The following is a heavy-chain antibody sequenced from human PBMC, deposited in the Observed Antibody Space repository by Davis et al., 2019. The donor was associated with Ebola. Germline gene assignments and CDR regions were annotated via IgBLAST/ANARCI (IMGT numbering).Heavy chain of an antibody. J-gene: IGHJ6*04. CDR3: ARSWYYYYGMDV. CDR2: ISYDGSNK. CDR1: GFMFSSYA. D-gene: IGHD6-13*01. Sequence: GGSLRLSCSVSGFMFSSYAMHWVRQAPGKGLEWVAVISYDGSNKYYADSVKGRFTISRDNSKNTPYLQMNSLRAEDTAVYYCARSWYYYYGMDVWGKGTTVTVSS. V-gene: IGHV3-30-3*01.